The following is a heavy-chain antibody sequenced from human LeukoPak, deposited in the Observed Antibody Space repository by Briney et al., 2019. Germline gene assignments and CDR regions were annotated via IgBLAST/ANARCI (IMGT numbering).Heavy chain of an antibody. D-gene: IGHD3-22*01. V-gene: IGHV3-23*01. CDR2: ISSRGGYT. Sequence: GGSLRLSCAASGFTFSSYGMNWVRQAPGKGLEWVSAISSRGGYTYYADSVKGSFTISRDNAKTTLYLQMKSLRVKDKDASYCAKDECPNYDNRGYYADNAFDIWGQGTMVTVSS. J-gene: IGHJ3*02. CDR3: AKDECPNYDNRGYYADNAFDI. CDR1: GFTFSSYG.